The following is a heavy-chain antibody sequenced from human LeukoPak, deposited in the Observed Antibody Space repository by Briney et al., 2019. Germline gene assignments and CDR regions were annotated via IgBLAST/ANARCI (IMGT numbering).Heavy chain of an antibody. CDR2: ISWNSGRI. CDR3: AREGGSSWYPNWFDP. Sequence: GGSLRLSCAASGFTFDDYAMHWVRQVPGKGLEWVSGISWNSGRIGYADSVKGRFTISRDNAKNSLYLQMNSLRAEDTAVYYCAREGGSSWYPNWFDPWGQGTLVTVSS. CDR1: GFTFDDYA. D-gene: IGHD6-13*01. V-gene: IGHV3-9*01. J-gene: IGHJ5*02.